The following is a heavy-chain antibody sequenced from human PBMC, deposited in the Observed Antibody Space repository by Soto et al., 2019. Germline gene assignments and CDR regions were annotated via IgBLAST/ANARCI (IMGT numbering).Heavy chain of an antibody. Sequence: PGGSLRLSCAASGFTFSSYAMHWVRQAPGKGLEWVAVISYDGSNKYYADSVKGRFTISRDNSKNTLYLQMNSLRAEDTAVYYCARAPESYYDSSGYYYGYFDYWGQGTLVTGSS. CDR2: ISYDGSNK. D-gene: IGHD3-22*01. CDR1: GFTFSSYA. V-gene: IGHV3-30-3*01. J-gene: IGHJ4*02. CDR3: ARAPESYYDSSGYYYGYFDY.